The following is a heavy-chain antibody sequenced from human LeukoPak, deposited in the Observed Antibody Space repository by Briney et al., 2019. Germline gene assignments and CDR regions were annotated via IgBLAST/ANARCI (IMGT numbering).Heavy chain of an antibody. V-gene: IGHV4-34*01. CDR2: INHSGST. J-gene: IGHJ6*02. CDR3: ARGLPDFWSGYYYSYYGMDV. Sequence: PSETLSLTCAVYGGSFSGYYWSWIRQPPGKGLEWIGEINHSGSTNYNPSLKSRVTISVDTSKNQFSLKLSSVTAADTAVYYCARGLPDFWSGYYYSYYGMDVWGQGTTVTVSS. D-gene: IGHD3-3*01. CDR1: GGSFSGYY.